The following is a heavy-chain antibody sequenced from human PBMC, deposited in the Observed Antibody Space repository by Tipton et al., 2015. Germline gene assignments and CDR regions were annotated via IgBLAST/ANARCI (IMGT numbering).Heavy chain of an antibody. J-gene: IGHJ4*02. D-gene: IGHD5-12*01. Sequence: TLSLTCSVSSDSISKYYWSWIRQPPGKELEWIGYIQYSGSTNYNPSLKSRVTISVDTSKNQFSLTLNSVTAADTAVYYCARVQYLATIDYWGQGTLVTVSS. CDR1: SDSISKYY. V-gene: IGHV4-59*01. CDR3: ARVQYLATIDY. CDR2: IQYSGST.